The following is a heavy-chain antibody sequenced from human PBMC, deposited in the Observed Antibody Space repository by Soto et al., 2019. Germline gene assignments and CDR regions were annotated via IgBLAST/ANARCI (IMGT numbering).Heavy chain of an antibody. Sequence: PSQTLSLTCAISGDSVPSNSAAWNWIRQSPSRGLEWLGRTYYRSKWYNDYAGSAKSRIIINPDTSKNQYSLQLNSVTPEDTAVYYCAMGTGTFEYWGQGILVTVSS. V-gene: IGHV6-1*01. D-gene: IGHD1-1*01. CDR2: TYYRSKWYN. CDR1: GDSVPSNSAA. J-gene: IGHJ4*02. CDR3: AMGTGTFEY.